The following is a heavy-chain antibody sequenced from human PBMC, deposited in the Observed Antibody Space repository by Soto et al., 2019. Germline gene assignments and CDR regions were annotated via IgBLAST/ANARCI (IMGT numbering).Heavy chain of an antibody. Sequence: SETLSLTCTVSGGSISSYYWSWIRQPPGKGLEWIGYIYYSGSTNYNPSLKSRVTISVDTSKNQFSLKLSSVTAADTAVYYCARDSSSGWYDLDYYFDYWGQGTLVTVSS. CDR2: IYYSGST. V-gene: IGHV4-59*01. CDR1: GGSISSYY. J-gene: IGHJ4*02. D-gene: IGHD6-19*01. CDR3: ARDSSSGWYDLDYYFDY.